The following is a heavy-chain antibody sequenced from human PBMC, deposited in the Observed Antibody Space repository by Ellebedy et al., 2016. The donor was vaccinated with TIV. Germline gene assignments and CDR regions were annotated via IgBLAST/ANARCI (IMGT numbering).Heavy chain of an antibody. CDR3: ARVEVAVASIDY. CDR2: ISSSGSTI. J-gene: IGHJ4*02. D-gene: IGHD6-19*01. V-gene: IGHV3-48*04. Sequence: GGSLRLXXAASGFTFSSYSMNWVRQAPGKGLEWVSYISSSGSTIYYADSVKGRFTISRDNAKNSLYLQMNSLRAEDTAVYYCARVEVAVASIDYWGQGTLVTVSS. CDR1: GFTFSSYS.